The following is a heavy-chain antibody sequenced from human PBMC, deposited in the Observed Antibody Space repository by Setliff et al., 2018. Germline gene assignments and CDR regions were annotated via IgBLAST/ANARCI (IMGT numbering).Heavy chain of an antibody. D-gene: IGHD2-21*02. CDR2: VSSSGST. J-gene: IGHJ4*02. CDR1: GGSISTYY. V-gene: IGHV4-4*07. Sequence: SETLSLTCTVSGGSISTYYWSWIRQSAGKGLEWIGRVSSSGSTNYNLSLKSRVTISVDTSKNQFSLKLNSVTATDTAVYYCARDLGHGGDSDYWGQGILVTVSS. CDR3: ARDLGHGGDSDY.